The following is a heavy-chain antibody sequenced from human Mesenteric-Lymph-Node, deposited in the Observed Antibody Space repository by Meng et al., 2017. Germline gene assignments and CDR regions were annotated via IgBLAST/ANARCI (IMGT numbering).Heavy chain of an antibody. CDR3: ARESLTIAVAGIGYFDY. J-gene: IGHJ4*02. D-gene: IGHD6-19*01. V-gene: IGHV3-11*04. CDR1: GFTFSDYY. CDR2: ISSSGSTI. Sequence: GESLKISCAASGFTFSDYYMSWIRQAPGKGLEWVSYISSSGSTIYYADSVKGRFTISRDNAKNSLYLQMNSLRAEDTAVYYCARESLTIAVAGIGYFDYWGQGMLVTVSS.